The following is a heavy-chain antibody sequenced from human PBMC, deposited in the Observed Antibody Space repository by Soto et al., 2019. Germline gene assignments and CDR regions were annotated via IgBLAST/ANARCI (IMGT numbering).Heavy chain of an antibody. D-gene: IGHD6-25*01. CDR2: IWYDGSNA. CDR3: ARAAAGAAEVYYYIDV. CDR1: GFTFSSYG. J-gene: IGHJ6*03. V-gene: IGHV3-33*01. Sequence: QVQLVESGGGVVQPGRSLRLSCAASGFTFSSYGMQWVRQAPGKGLAWVAVIWYDGSNANYADSVKGRFTISRDNSKNTLYLQMNSLRAEDTAVYYCARAAAGAAEVYYYIDVSGKGTTVTVSS.